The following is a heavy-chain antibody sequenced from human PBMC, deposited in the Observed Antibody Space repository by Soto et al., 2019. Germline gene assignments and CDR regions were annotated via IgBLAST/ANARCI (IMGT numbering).Heavy chain of an antibody. D-gene: IGHD1-26*01. CDR1: GFAFDDYY. J-gene: IGHJ4*02. Sequence: EGQLAQSGGGLVQPGGSLRLSCTASGFAFDDYYMDWVRQVPGKGLEWIGRTRDKPNNYAAEYVASVKGRVTISRDASKDAMYLQMNTVKTEDTAVYYCARDTGGSYDYWGQGALVIVSS. V-gene: IGHV3-72*01. CDR2: TRDKPNNYAA. CDR3: ARDTGGSYDY.